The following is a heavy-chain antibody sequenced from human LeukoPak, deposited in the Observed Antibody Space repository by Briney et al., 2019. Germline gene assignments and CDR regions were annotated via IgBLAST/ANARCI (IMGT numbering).Heavy chain of an antibody. CDR1: GGSFSGYY. V-gene: IGHV4-34*01. J-gene: IGHJ4*02. D-gene: IGHD4-17*01. Sequence: SETLSLTCAVYGGSFSGYYWSWIRQPPGKRLEWIGEINHSGSTNYNPSLKSRVTISVDKSKNQFSLKLSSVTAADTAVYYCARASHDYGDYSHFDYWGQGTLVTVSS. CDR2: INHSGST. CDR3: ARASHDYGDYSHFDY.